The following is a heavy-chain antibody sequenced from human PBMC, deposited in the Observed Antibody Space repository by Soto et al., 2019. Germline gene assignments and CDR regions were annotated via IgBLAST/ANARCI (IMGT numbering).Heavy chain of an antibody. CDR1: GFSLTTNGLC. V-gene: IGHV2-70*12. J-gene: IGHJ4*02. CDR3: ARPPYSTSWYYFDS. Sequence: SGPTLVNPTQTLTLTCTFSGFSLTTNGLCVSWIRQPPGKALEWLARIDWDDDKYYSTSLKTRLTISKDTSKNQVVLTMTNMDPVDTATYYCARPPYSTSWYYFDSWGQGTLVTVSS. CDR2: IDWDDDK. D-gene: IGHD6-13*01.